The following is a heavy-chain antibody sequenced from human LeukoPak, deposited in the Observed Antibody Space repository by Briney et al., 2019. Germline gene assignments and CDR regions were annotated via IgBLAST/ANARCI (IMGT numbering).Heavy chain of an antibody. CDR1: GGIFSSYV. CDR3: ARLSWYCGSYPVFDY. V-gene: IGHV1-69*06. D-gene: IGHD1-26*01. J-gene: IGHJ4*02. CDR2: IIPMFGTA. Sequence: GASVKVSCKASGGIFSSYVINWVRQAPGQGLEWMGGIIPMFGTANYAQKFQDRVTFTADKSTSTDYMELSSLRSEDTAVYYCARLSWYCGSYPVFDYWGQGTLVTVSS.